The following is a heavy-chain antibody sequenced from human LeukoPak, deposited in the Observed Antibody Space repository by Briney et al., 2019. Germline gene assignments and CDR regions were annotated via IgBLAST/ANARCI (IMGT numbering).Heavy chain of an antibody. CDR2: INPNSGAT. J-gene: IGHJ5*02. CDR1: GYTFTAYY. CDR3: ARDPATIRYFDSLDP. V-gene: IGHV1-2*02. D-gene: IGHD3-9*01. Sequence: ASVKVSCKASGYTFTAYYMDWVRQAPGQGLEWMGWINPNSGATNYAQKFQGRVTMTRDTSITTSYMELSSLRSDDTGVYYCARDPATIRYFDSLDPWGQGTLVTVSS.